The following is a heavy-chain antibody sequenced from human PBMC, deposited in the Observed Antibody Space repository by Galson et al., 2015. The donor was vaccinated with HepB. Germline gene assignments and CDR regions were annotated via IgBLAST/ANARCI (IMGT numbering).Heavy chain of an antibody. Sequence: CAISEDSVSSNSAAWNWIRQSPSRGLEWLGRTYYRSKWYNDYAVSVKSRITINPDTSKNQFSLQLNSVTPEDTAVCYCAREGYSSSWLGAFDIWGQGTMVTVSS. J-gene: IGHJ3*02. CDR2: TYYRSKWYN. CDR1: EDSVSSNSAA. CDR3: AREGYSSSWLGAFDI. D-gene: IGHD6-13*01. V-gene: IGHV6-1*01.